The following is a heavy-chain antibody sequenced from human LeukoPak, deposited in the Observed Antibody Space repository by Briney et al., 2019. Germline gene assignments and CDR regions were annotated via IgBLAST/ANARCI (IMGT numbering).Heavy chain of an antibody. V-gene: IGHV4-61*01. CDR2: IYYSGST. CDR3: ARVQYYYDIFEKYYFDY. Sequence: SETLSLTCTVSGGSVSSGSYYWSWIRQPPGKGLEWIGYIYYSGSTNYNPSLKSRVTISVDTSKNQFSLKLSSVTAADTAVYYCARVQYYYDIFEKYYFDYWGQGTLVTVSS. D-gene: IGHD3-22*01. CDR1: GGSVSSGSYY. J-gene: IGHJ4*02.